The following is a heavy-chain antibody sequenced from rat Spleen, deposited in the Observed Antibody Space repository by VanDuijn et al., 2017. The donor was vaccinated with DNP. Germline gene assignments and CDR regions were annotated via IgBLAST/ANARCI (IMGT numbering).Heavy chain of an antibody. Sequence: EVQLVESGGGLVQPGRSLKLSCAASGFTFSDYYMAWVRQAPKKGLEWVASISYEGSSTYYGDSVKGRFTISRDNAKSTLYLQMDSLRSEDTATYYCARRGGITFDYWGQGVMVTVSS. CDR3: ARRGGITFDY. CDR1: GFTFSDYY. V-gene: IGHV5-22*01. D-gene: IGHD1-4*01. J-gene: IGHJ2*01. CDR2: ISYEGSST.